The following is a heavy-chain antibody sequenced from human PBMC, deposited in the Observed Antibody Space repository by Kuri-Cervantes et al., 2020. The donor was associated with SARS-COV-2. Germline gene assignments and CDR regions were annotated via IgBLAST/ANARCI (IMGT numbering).Heavy chain of an antibody. CDR3: ARRSKATENYYGMDF. J-gene: IGHJ6*02. CDR2: IYYSGST. D-gene: IGHD1-14*01. V-gene: IGHV4-39*01. Sequence: SETLSLTCTVSGGSISSSSYYWGWIRQPPGKGLEWIGSIYYSGSTNYNPSLKSRVTISVDTSKNQFSLKLSSVTAADTAVYYCARRSKATENYYGMDFWGQGTTVTVSS. CDR1: GGSISSSSYY.